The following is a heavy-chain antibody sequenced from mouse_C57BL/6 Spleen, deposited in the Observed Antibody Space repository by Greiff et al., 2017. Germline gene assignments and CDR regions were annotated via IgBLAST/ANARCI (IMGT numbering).Heavy chain of an antibody. CDR3: ARSHYYGSSYFDY. Sequence: QVQLQQSGAELVKPGASVKLSCKASGYTFTSYWMHWVKQRPGQGLEWIGMIHPNSGSTNYNEKFKSKATLTVDKSSSTAYMQLSSLTSEDSAVDYCARSHYYGSSYFDYWGQGTTLTVSS. V-gene: IGHV1-64*01. CDR2: IHPNSGST. J-gene: IGHJ2*01. D-gene: IGHD1-1*01. CDR1: GYTFTSYW.